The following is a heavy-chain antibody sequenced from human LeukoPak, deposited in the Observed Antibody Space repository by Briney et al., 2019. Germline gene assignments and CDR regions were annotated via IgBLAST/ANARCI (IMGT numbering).Heavy chain of an antibody. CDR2: IYYSGST. J-gene: IGHJ3*02. V-gene: IGHV4-39*01. Sequence: SETLSLTCTVSGDSISRYSWSWIRQPPGKGLEWIGSIYYSGSTYYNPSLKSRVTISVDTSKNQFSLKLSSVTAADTAVYYCARSATVTNDAFDIWGQGTMVTVSS. CDR3: ARSATVTNDAFDI. CDR1: GDSISRYS. D-gene: IGHD4-17*01.